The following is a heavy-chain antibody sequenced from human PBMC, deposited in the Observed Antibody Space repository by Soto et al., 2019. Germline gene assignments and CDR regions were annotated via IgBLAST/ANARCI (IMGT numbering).Heavy chain of an antibody. CDR2: IRHDSYPT. CDR3: AKDHGTYRGFSDY. J-gene: IGHJ4*02. D-gene: IGHD1-26*01. V-gene: IGHV3-23*01. Sequence: PXVSLRLSCAASGFTFSNYAMSWVRQAPGRGLEWVSAIRHDSYPTYYADSVQGRFTISRDNSKNTLYLQMTSLRADDTAVYYCAKDHGTYRGFSDYWGQGALVTVSS. CDR1: GFTFSNYA.